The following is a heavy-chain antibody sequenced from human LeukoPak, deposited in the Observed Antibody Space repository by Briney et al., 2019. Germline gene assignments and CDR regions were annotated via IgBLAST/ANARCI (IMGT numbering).Heavy chain of an antibody. V-gene: IGHV3-66*04. D-gene: IGHD6-19*01. CDR2: IYSDGSI. CDR3: ARQIKPGSVAGTFDY. CDR1: GFTLRRNY. J-gene: IGHJ4*02. Sequence: GGSLRLSCAVSGFTLRRNYMTWVRQAPGKGLEWVSIIYSDGSILYADSLKGRFTLSRDNAKNTVYLQMNSLRAEDTAVYYCARQIKPGSVAGTFDYWGQGALVTVSS.